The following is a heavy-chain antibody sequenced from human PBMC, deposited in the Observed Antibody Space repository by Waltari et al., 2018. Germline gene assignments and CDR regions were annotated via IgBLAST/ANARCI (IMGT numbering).Heavy chain of an antibody. Sequence: QLQLQESGPGLVKPSETLSLSCTVSGGPLTSSGFYWGWIRQSPGKGLEWIGSVYYSGASYYNPSLESRVTMSIDTSKRHFSLRLTSVTVADTAVYYCVRPERGSYYYFDSWGQGTLVIVSS. V-gene: IGHV4-39*02. J-gene: IGHJ4*02. D-gene: IGHD3-16*01. CDR3: VRPERGSYYYFDS. CDR2: VYYSGAS. CDR1: GGPLTSSGFY.